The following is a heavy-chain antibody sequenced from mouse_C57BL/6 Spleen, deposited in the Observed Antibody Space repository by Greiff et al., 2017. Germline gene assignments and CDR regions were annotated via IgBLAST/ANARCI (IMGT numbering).Heavy chain of an antibody. CDR1: GYSFTGYY. CDR3: ARRSYYGSSYWYFDV. Sequence: EVQLQQSGPELVKPGASVKISCKASGYSFTGYYMNWVKQSPEKSLEWIGEINPSTGGTTYNQKFKAKATLTVDKSSSTAYMQLKSLTSEDSAVYYCARRSYYGSSYWYFDVWGTGTTVTVSS. V-gene: IGHV1-42*01. CDR2: INPSTGGT. D-gene: IGHD1-1*01. J-gene: IGHJ1*03.